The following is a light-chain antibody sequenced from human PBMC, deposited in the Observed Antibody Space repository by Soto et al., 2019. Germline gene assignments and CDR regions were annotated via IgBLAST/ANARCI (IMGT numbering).Light chain of an antibody. V-gene: IGKV3-15*01. CDR3: QQYNKWPPYT. CDR2: GAS. CDR1: QSVSSD. Sequence: EIVMTQSPATLSVSPGERVTLSCRASQSVSSDLAWYQQKSGQAPRLLIYGASTRATGIPVRFSGSGSGAEFTLTISSLQSEDFAVYYCQQYNKWPPYTFGQGTQGGYQ. J-gene: IGKJ2*01.